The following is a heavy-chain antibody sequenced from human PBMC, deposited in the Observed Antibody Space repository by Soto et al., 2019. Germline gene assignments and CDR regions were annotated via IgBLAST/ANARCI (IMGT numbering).Heavy chain of an antibody. CDR2: IIPIFGTA. CDR3: ARDFSGYDTHYGMDV. J-gene: IGHJ6*02. D-gene: IGHD5-12*01. V-gene: IGHV1-69*13. Sequence: SVKVSCKASGGTFSSYAISWVRQAPGQGLEWMGGIIPIFGTANYAQKFQGRVTITADESTSTAYMELSSLRSEDTAVYYCARDFSGYDTHYGMDVWGQGTTVTVSS. CDR1: GGTFSSYA.